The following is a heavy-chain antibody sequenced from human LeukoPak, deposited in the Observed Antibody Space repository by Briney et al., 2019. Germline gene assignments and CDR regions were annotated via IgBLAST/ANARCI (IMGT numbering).Heavy chain of an antibody. CDR1: GGSISSYY. Sequence: SETLSLTCTVSGGSISSYYWSWIRQPPGKGLEWIGYIYYSGSTNYNPSLKSRVTISVDTSKNQLSLKLSSVTAADTAVYYCARDYYGDFYFDYWGQGTLVTVSS. D-gene: IGHD4-17*01. CDR2: IYYSGST. J-gene: IGHJ4*02. CDR3: ARDYYGDFYFDY. V-gene: IGHV4-59*01.